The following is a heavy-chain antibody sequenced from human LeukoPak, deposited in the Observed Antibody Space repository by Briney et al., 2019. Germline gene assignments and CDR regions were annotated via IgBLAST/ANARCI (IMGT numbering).Heavy chain of an antibody. CDR2: IYYSGST. D-gene: IGHD3-9*01. CDR3: ARVILTGSYYFDY. CDR1: GGSISSSSFY. Sequence: SETLSLTCTVSGGSISSSSFYWGWIRQPPGKGLEWLGTIYYSGSTYYNPSLKSRVTISVDTSKNQFSLKLSSVTAADTAVYYCARVILTGSYYFDYWGQGTLVTVSS. V-gene: IGHV4-39*07. J-gene: IGHJ4*02.